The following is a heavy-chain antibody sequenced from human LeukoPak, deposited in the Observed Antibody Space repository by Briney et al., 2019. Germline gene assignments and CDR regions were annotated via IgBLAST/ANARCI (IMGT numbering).Heavy chain of an antibody. CDR2: IWYDGSSK. D-gene: IGHD3-16*02. CDR3: ARDFELSH. V-gene: IGHV3-33*01. CDR1: GFTFSSYG. J-gene: IGHJ4*02. Sequence: PGRSLRLSCAASGFTFSSYGMHWVRQAPGKGLEWVALIWYDGSSKHYADSVRGRFTISRDNSKNTLYLQMNSLRAEDTAVDYCARDFELSHWGQGTLVTVSS.